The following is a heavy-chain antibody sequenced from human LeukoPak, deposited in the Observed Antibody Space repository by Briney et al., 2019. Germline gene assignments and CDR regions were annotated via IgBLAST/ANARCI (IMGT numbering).Heavy chain of an antibody. CDR1: GFTFSSYD. D-gene: IGHD1-26*01. V-gene: IGHV3-13*01. J-gene: IGHJ4*02. CDR3: ARGRSGSYFDS. CDR2: ISTTGHT. Sequence: GGSLSLSCAPSGFTFSSYDMHWVRQPTGKGLECVSAISTTGHTYYPGSVKGRFTITRENAKSSLYLQMNSLRAEDTAVYYCARGRSGSYFDSWGQGTLVAVSS.